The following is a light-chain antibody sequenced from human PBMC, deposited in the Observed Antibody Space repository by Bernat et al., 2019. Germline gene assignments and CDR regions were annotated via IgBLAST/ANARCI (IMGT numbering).Light chain of an antibody. Sequence: QSVLTQPPSVSGAPGQRVTISCTGSSSNIGAGYDVHWYKQLPSTPPKFLRPSGLPDRFSASKSGTSASLAITGLQADDEADYYCQSYDNSLSGSVFGGGTKLTVL. J-gene: IGLJ2*01. CDR3: QSYDNSLSGSV. V-gene: IGLV1-40*01. CDR1: SSNIGAGYD.